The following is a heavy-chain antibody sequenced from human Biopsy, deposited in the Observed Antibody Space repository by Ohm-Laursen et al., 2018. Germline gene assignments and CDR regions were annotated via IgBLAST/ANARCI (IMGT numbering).Heavy chain of an antibody. CDR2: IFDDGAT. Sequence: SQTLSLTCSVSGGSVRGYYWSWIRQTSGTGLAWIGHIFDDGATNYSPSPSLQGRVTLSIDTSENSFSLTLTSLTRADTGVYYVARVRGSGFFAFDIWGRGTIVSVSS. CDR3: ARVRGSGFFAFDI. D-gene: IGHD3-3*01. J-gene: IGHJ3*02. V-gene: IGHV4-59*02. CDR1: GGSVRGYY.